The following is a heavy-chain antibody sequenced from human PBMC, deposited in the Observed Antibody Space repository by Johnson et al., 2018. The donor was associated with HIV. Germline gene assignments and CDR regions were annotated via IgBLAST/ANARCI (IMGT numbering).Heavy chain of an antibody. Sequence: QVQLVESGGGVVRPGGSLRLSCAASGFTFDDYGMTWVRQAPGKGLEWVAFIRYDGSHTYYADSVKGRFTISRDNSKNTLSLQMSSLRAEDTAVYYCAKVADPYCGGDCYSWLFAFDIWGQGTMVTVSS. CDR3: AKVADPYCGGDCYSWLFAFDI. D-gene: IGHD2-21*02. CDR1: GFTFDDYG. V-gene: IGHV3-30*02. J-gene: IGHJ3*02. CDR2: IRYDGSHT.